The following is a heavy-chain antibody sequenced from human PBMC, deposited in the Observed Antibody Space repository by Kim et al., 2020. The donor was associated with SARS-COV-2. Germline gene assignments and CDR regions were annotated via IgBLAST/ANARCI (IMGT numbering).Heavy chain of an antibody. V-gene: IGHV1-18*01. CDR3: ARGDIVVLPAANYYGMDV. D-gene: IGHD2-2*01. J-gene: IGHJ6*02. CDR2: ISAYNGNT. Sequence: ASVKVSCKASGYTFTSYGISWVRQAPGQGLEWMGWISAYNGNTDYAQKLQGRVTMTTDTSTSTAYMELRSLRSDDTAVYYCARGDIVVLPAANYYGMDVWGQGTTVTVSS. CDR1: GYTFTSYG.